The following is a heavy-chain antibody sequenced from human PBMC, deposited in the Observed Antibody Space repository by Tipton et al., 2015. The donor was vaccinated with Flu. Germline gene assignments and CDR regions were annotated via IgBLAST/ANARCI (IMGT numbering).Heavy chain of an antibody. D-gene: IGHD5-12*01. Sequence: TLSLTCTVSGGSISSSSYYWGWIRQPPGKGLEWIGSIYYSGSTYYNPSLKSRVTISVDTSKNQFSLKLSSVTAADTAVYYCARAYSGYPRTIYYYGMDVWGQGTTVTVSS. CDR3: ARAYSGYPRTIYYYGMDV. J-gene: IGHJ6*02. V-gene: IGHV4-39*01. CDR1: GGSISSSSYY. CDR2: IYYSGST.